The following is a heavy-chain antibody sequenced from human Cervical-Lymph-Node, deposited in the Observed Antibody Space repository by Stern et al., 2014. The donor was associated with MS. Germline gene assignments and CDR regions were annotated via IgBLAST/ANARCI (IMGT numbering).Heavy chain of an antibody. CDR2: IYYTGSINYDPSLKT. CDR3: ARGVYGMDV. Sequence: VQLVESGPGLVKPSETLSLTCTVSGGSVSSGSYYWSWIRQPPGKGLEWIGYIYYTGSINYDPSLKTNYNPSLKSRVTISVDTSKNQFSLKVSSVTAADTAVYYCARGVYGMDVWGQGTTVTVSS. V-gene: IGHV4-61*01. J-gene: IGHJ6*02. CDR1: GGSVSSGSYY.